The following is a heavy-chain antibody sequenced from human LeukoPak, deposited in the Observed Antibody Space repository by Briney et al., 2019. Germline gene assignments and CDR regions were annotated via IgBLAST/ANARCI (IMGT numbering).Heavy chain of an antibody. Sequence: PGGSLRLSCAASGFTFSSYSMNWVRQAPGKGLEWVSSISSSSSYIYYADSVKGRFTISRDNAKNSLYLQMNSLGAEDTAVYYCARAHWNDDGIFLDYWGQGTLVTVSS. V-gene: IGHV3-21*01. J-gene: IGHJ4*02. D-gene: IGHD1-1*01. CDR2: ISSSSSYI. CDR3: ARAHWNDDGIFLDY. CDR1: GFTFSSYS.